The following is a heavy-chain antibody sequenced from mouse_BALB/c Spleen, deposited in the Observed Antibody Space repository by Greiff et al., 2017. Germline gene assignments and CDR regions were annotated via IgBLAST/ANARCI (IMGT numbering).Heavy chain of an antibody. CDR1: GFTFSSYG. CDR2: INSNGGST. D-gene: IGHD1-1*01. V-gene: IGHV5-6-3*01. Sequence: EVMLVESGGGLVQPGGSLKLSCAASGFTFSSYGMSWVRQTPDKRLELVATINSNGGSTYYPDSVKGRFTISRDNAKNTLYLQMSSLKSEDTAMYYCARVGGNYAMDYWGQGTSVTVSS. J-gene: IGHJ4*01. CDR3: ARVGGNYAMDY.